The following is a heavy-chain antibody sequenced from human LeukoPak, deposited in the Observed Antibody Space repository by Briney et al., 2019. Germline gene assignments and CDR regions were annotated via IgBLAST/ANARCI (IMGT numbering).Heavy chain of an antibody. CDR2: IYSGGST. CDR3: ARRGYGDYAPFDY. Sequence: EGSLRLSCAVSGFTVSSNYMSWVRQAPGKGLGWVSIIYSGGSTYYADSVKGRFTISRDNSKNTLYLQMNSLRAEDTAVYYCARRGYGDYAPFDYWGQGTLVTVSS. V-gene: IGHV3-66*04. J-gene: IGHJ4*02. D-gene: IGHD4-17*01. CDR1: GFTVSSNY.